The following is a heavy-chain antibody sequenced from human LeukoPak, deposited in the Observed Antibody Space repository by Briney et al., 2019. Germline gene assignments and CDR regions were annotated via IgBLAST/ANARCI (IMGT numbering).Heavy chain of an antibody. CDR2: IKQDGSEK. J-gene: IGHJ4*02. D-gene: IGHD6-19*01. CDR1: GFTFSSYW. CDR3: AGGYSSGCFED. Sequence: PGGSLRLSCAASGFTFSSYWMSWVRQAPGKGLEWVANIKQDGSEKYYVDSVKGRFTISRDNAKNSLYLQMNSLRAEDTAVYYCAGGYSSGCFEDWGQGTLVTVSS. V-gene: IGHV3-7*01.